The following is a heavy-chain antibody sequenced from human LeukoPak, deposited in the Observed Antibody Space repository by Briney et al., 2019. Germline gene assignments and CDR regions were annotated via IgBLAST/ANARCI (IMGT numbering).Heavy chain of an antibody. J-gene: IGHJ6*04. V-gene: IGHV4-34*01. D-gene: IGHD5-24*01. CDR1: GGSFSGYH. Sequence: SETLSLTCAVYGGSFSGYHWSWIRQPPGKGLEWIGEINHSGSTNYNPSLKSRVTISVDTSKNQFSLKLSSVTAADTAVYYCARDGVPRGMDVWGKGTTVTVSS. CDR2: INHSGST. CDR3: ARDGVPRGMDV.